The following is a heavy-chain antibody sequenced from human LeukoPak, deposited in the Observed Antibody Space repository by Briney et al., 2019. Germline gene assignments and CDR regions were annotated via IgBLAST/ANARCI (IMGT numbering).Heavy chain of an antibody. Sequence: SETLSLTCTVSGGSISSYYWSLIRQPPGKGLEWIGYIYYSGSTNYNPSLKSQVPISVDTSKNQFSLKLTSVTAADTAVYYCARRGYSYGRIDYWGQGTLVTVSS. CDR2: IYYSGST. CDR1: GGSISSYY. J-gene: IGHJ4*02. D-gene: IGHD5-18*01. V-gene: IGHV4-59*12. CDR3: ARRGYSYGRIDY.